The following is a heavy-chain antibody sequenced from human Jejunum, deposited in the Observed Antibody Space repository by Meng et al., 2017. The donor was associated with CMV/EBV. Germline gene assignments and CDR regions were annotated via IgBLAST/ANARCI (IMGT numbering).Heavy chain of an antibody. CDR3: AHRETQAAAGTISTAFDY. J-gene: IGHJ4*02. V-gene: IGHV2-5*02. D-gene: IGHD6-13*01. CDR1: GFSPSTSEVG. CDR2: IYWDDDK. Sequence: QITLKESGPTPVKPTQTLTLTCTFSGFSPSTSEVGVGWIRQPPGKALEWLALIYWDDDKRYSPSLKSRLTITKDTSKNQVVLTMTNMDPVDTATYYCAHRETQAAAGTISTAFDYWGQGTLVTVSS.